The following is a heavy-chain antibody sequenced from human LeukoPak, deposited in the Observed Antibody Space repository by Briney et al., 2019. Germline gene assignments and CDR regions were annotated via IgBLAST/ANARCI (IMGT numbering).Heavy chain of an antibody. CDR2: VSSGGDIT. V-gene: IGHV3-11*04. D-gene: IGHD2-15*01. CDR3: ARRLLSDY. CDR1: GFMFSANW. J-gene: IGHJ4*02. Sequence: SGGSLRLSCAASGFMFSANWMSWVRQAPGKGLEWLSIVSSGGDITTYADSVKGRFTISRDNTRNLLFLQMNSLRAEDTAVYYCARRLLSDYWGQGTLVTVSS.